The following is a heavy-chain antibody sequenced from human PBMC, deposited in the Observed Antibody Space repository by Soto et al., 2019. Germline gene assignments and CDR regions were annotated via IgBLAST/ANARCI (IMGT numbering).Heavy chain of an antibody. V-gene: IGHV3-21*01. D-gene: IGHD3-9*01. CDR1: GFTFSSYS. CDR3: ARDQGLRYFDWSKDYYYYGMDV. CDR2: ISSSSSYI. Sequence: VGSLRLSCAASGFTFSSYSMNWVRQAPGKGLEWVSSISSSSSYIYYADSVKGRFTISRDNAKNSLYLQMNSLRAEDTAVYYCARDQGLRYFDWSKDYYYYGMDVWGQGTTVTVSS. J-gene: IGHJ6*02.